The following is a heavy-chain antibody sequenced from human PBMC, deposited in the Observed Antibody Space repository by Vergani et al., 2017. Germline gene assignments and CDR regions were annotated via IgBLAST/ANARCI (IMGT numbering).Heavy chain of an antibody. CDR2: IIPILGIA. D-gene: IGHD3-16*02. CDR3: ARVLSAKPNWFDP. V-gene: IGHV1-69*02. J-gene: IGHJ5*02. CDR1: GGTFSSYT. Sequence: QVQLVQSGAEVKKPGSSVKVSCKASGGTFSSYTISWVRQAPGQGLEWMGRIIPILGIANYAQKFQGRVTITADKSTSTAYMELSSLRSEDTAVYYCARVLSAKPNWFDPWGQGTLVTVSS.